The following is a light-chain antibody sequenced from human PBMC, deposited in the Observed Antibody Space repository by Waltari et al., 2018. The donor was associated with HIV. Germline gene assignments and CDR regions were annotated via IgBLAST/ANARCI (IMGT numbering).Light chain of an antibody. CDR2: AAS. J-gene: IGKJ2*01. V-gene: IGKV1-6*01. Sequence: AIQMTQSPSSLSASVGDRVPITCRASQGIRNDLGWYQQKPGKAPKLRIYAASSLQGGVPSRFSGSGSGTDFTLTISSLQPEDFASYYWLQDYNYPYTFGQGTKLEIK. CDR3: LQDYNYPYT. CDR1: QGIRND.